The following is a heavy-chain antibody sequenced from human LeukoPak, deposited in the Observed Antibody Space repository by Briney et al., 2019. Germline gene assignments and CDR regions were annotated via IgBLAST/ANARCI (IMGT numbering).Heavy chain of an antibody. CDR2: ISYDGSNK. CDR3: ALTLRYFDWLFAGIDY. D-gene: IGHD3-9*01. J-gene: IGHJ4*02. Sequence: GGSLRLSCAASGFTFSSYAMHWVRQAPGKGLEWVAVISYDGSNKYYADSVKGRFTISRDNSKNTLYLQMNSLRAEDTAVYYCALTLRYFDWLFAGIDYWGQGTLVTVSS. CDR1: GFTFSSYA. V-gene: IGHV3-30-3*01.